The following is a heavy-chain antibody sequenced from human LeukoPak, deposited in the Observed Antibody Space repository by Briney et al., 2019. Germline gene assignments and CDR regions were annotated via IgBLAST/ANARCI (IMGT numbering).Heavy chain of an antibody. D-gene: IGHD2-15*01. CDR1: GGSFSGYY. CDR2: INHSGST. J-gene: IGHJ4*02. V-gene: IGHV4-34*01. Sequence: PSETLSLTCAVYGGSFSGYYWSWIRKPPAKGLECIGEINHSGSTNYNPSLKSRVTISVYTSKNQFHLKLSSVPAADTAVYYCARRASRDRSRQVDYWGQGTLVTVSS. CDR3: ARRASRDRSRQVDY.